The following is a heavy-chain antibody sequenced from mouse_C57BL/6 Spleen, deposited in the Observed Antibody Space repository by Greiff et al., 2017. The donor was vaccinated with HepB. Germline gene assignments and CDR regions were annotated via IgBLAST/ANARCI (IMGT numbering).Heavy chain of an antibody. D-gene: IGHD2-4*01. Sequence: EVQLVESGGGLVQPGGSLSLSCAASGFTFTDYYMSWVRQPPGKALEWLGFIRNKANGYTTEYSASVKGRFTISRDNSQSILYLQMNALRAEDSATYYCASLYYDYLYWYFDVWGTGTTVTVSS. CDR3: ASLYYDYLYWYFDV. CDR2: IRNKANGYTT. CDR1: GFTFTDYY. V-gene: IGHV7-3*01. J-gene: IGHJ1*03.